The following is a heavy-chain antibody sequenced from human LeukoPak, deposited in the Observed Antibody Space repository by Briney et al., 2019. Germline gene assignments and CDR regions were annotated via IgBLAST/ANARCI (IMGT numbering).Heavy chain of an antibody. CDR2: IKHEGSEK. Sequence: GGSLRLSCAASGFTFSSYWMGWVRQAPGQGLEWVANIKHEGSEKYYVDSVKGRFTISRDNAKNSLYLQMSSLRAEDTAVYYCAIDYGSSGYDIMDVWGQGTTVTVSS. CDR3: AIDYGSSGYDIMDV. D-gene: IGHD5-12*01. J-gene: IGHJ6*02. V-gene: IGHV3-7*01. CDR1: GFTFSSYW.